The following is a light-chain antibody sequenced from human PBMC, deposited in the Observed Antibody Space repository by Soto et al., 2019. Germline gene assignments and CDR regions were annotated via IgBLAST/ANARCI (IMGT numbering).Light chain of an antibody. J-gene: IGLJ2*01. CDR3: MLYMGGGLVV. CDR2: STN. CDR1: SGSVSTTYY. V-gene: IGLV8-61*01. Sequence: QTVVTQEPSFSVSPGGTVTLTCGLTSGSVSTTYYPGWYQQTSGQAPRTLIYSTNIRSSGVPDRFSGSILGNKAALTITGAQVDDESDYHCMLYMGGGLVVSGGGGKVTVL.